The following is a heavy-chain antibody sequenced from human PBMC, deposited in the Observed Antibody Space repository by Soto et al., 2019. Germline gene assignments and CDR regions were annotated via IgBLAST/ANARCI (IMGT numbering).Heavy chain of an antibody. D-gene: IGHD6-19*01. CDR1: GYTFTSYG. CDR3: ARGLRDGSSGWYAYDY. V-gene: IGHV1-18*01. Sequence: ASVKVSCKASGYTFTSYGISWARQAPGQGLEWMGWISAYNGNTNYAQKLQGRVTMTTDTSTSTAYMELRSLRSDDTAVYYCARGLRDGSSGWYAYDYWGQGTLVTVSS. J-gene: IGHJ4*02. CDR2: ISAYNGNT.